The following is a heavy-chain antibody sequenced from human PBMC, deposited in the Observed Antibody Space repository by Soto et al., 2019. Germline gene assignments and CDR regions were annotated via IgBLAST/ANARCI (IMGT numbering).Heavy chain of an antibody. D-gene: IGHD6-25*01. Sequence: QVQLVQSGAEVKKPWASLKVSCKASGYTCTTYDINWVRQAAGQGLEWIGWMNPKSGYTGSARKFQGRVTMTRDTSINAAYMELSSLRSEETAVYFCVRTAPDLDYWGQGTLVTVSS. CDR2: MNPKSGYT. CDR1: GYTCTTYD. CDR3: VRTAPDLDY. J-gene: IGHJ4*02. V-gene: IGHV1-8*01.